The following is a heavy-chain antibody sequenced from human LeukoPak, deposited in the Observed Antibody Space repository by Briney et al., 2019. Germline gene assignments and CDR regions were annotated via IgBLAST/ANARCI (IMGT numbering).Heavy chain of an antibody. D-gene: IGHD6-13*01. V-gene: IGHV4-59*08. J-gene: IGHJ3*02. CDR2: IYYSGST. CDR1: GGSISSYY. CDR3: ARQGYSIRDAFDI. Sequence: SETLSLTCTVSGGSISSYYWSWIRQPPGKGLEWIGYIYYSGSTNYNPSLKSRVTISVDTSKNQFSLKLSSVTAADTAVYYCARQGYSIRDAFDIWGQGTMVTVSS.